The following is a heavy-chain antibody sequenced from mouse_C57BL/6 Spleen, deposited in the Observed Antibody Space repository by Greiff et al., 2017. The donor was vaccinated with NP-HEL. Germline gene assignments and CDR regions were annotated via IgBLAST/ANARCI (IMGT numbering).Heavy chain of an antibody. J-gene: IGHJ4*01. Sequence: QVQLQQSGPELVKPGASVKISCKASGYTFTDYYINWVKQRPGQGLEWIGWIFPGSGSTYYNEKLKGKATLTVDQSSSTAYMLLSSLTSEYSAVYFFARLDDGVAMDYWGQGTSVTVSS. CDR2: IFPGSGST. CDR1: GYTFTDYY. CDR3: ARLDDGVAMDY. V-gene: IGHV1-75*01. D-gene: IGHD2-3*01.